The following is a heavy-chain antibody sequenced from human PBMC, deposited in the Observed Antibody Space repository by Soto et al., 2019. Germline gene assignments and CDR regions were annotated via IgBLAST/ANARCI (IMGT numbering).Heavy chain of an antibody. J-gene: IGHJ4*02. Sequence: PGGSLRLSCAASGFTFSSYAMSWVRQAPGKGLEWVSAISGSGGSTYYADSVKGRFTISRDNSKNTLYLQMNSLRAEDTAVYYCAKDPYYDFWSGYGSTRPLGNDYWGQGTLVTVSS. D-gene: IGHD3-3*01. V-gene: IGHV3-23*01. CDR1: GFTFSSYA. CDR3: AKDPYYDFWSGYGSTRPLGNDY. CDR2: ISGSGGST.